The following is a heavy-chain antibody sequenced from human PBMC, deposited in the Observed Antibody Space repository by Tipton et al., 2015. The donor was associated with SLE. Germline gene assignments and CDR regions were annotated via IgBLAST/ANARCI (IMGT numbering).Heavy chain of an antibody. CDR2: MFRSGST. D-gene: IGHD3-10*01. V-gene: IGHV4-61*02. J-gene: IGHJ4*02. CDR3: ARDSPMVQGVADY. CDR1: GGSIRSGNHY. Sequence: TLSLTCTVSGGSIRSGNHYWSWIRQPAGKGLEWIGRMFRSGSTNYNPSLKSRVTISLDRSKNQFSLNLYSATAADTAVYYCARDSPMVQGVADYWGQGTLVTVSS.